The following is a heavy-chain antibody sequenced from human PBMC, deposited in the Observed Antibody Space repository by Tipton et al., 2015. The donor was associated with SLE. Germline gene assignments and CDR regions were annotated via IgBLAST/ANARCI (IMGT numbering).Heavy chain of an antibody. CDR1: GGSISNSIYY. Sequence: TLSLTCTVSGGSISNSIYYWGWIRQPPGKGPEWIGTIYYSGSTYYYPSLKSRITISVDTSKNQFSLEVRSVTAADTAVYYCVRLRSKVLIDYWGQGTLVTVSS. D-gene: IGHD2-8*01. V-gene: IGHV4-39*07. CDR2: IYYSGST. CDR3: VRLRSKVLIDY. J-gene: IGHJ4*02.